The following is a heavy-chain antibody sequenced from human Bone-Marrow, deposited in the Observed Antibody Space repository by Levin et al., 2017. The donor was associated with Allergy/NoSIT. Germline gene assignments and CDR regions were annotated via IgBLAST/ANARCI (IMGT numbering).Heavy chain of an antibody. CDR3: TTDRVRHGDFGTFYYYGMDV. CDR1: GFSITNDW. CDR2: VKSKSDGATI. Sequence: GESLKISCVASGFSITNDWMSWVRQAPGKGLEWVGRVKSKSDGATIVYAAPVKGRFTISRDASKNALYLQMSSLKSEDTAKYYCTTDRVRHGDFGTFYYYGMDVWGQGTTVTVSS. V-gene: IGHV3-15*01. D-gene: IGHD1-14*01. J-gene: IGHJ6*02.